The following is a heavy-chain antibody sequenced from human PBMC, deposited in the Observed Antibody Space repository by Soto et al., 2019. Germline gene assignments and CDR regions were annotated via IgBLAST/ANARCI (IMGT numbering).Heavy chain of an antibody. V-gene: IGHV5-51*01. CDR3: ARRYCSGGGCYDVFDI. J-gene: IGHJ3*02. CDR1: GYSFTSYW. D-gene: IGHD2-15*01. Sequence: GESLKISCKGSGYSFTSYWIGWVRQIPGKGLEWMGIIYPGDSDTRYSPSFQGQVTISADKSISTAYLQWSSLKASDTAMYYCARRYCSGGGCYDVFDIWGQGTMVPVSS. CDR2: IYPGDSDT.